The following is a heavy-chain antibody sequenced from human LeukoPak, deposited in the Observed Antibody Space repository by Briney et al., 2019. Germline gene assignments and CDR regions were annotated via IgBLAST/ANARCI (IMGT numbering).Heavy chain of an antibody. Sequence: GGSLRLSCAASGFTFSSYEMNWVRQAPGKGLEWVSYISSSGSTIYYADFVKGRFTISRDNAKNSLYLQMNSLRAEDTAVYYCARGYSSGWYAGPTFDYWGQGTLVTVSS. V-gene: IGHV3-48*03. CDR3: ARGYSSGWYAGPTFDY. CDR2: ISSSGSTI. J-gene: IGHJ4*02. CDR1: GFTFSSYE. D-gene: IGHD6-19*01.